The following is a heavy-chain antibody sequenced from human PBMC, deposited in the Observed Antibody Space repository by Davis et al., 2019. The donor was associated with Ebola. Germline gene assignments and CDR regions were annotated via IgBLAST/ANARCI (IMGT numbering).Heavy chain of an antibody. Sequence: MPSETLSLTCTVSGVSITSYYRSWIWQPPGDGLEWIWYIYYSGSTNYNPSLKSRVTISVDTSKNQFSLKLSSVTAADTAVYYWARLEAVAGLDYWGQGTLVTVSS. CDR2: IYYSGST. V-gene: IGHV4-59*08. J-gene: IGHJ4*02. D-gene: IGHD6-19*01. CDR1: GVSITSYY. CDR3: ARLEAVAGLDY.